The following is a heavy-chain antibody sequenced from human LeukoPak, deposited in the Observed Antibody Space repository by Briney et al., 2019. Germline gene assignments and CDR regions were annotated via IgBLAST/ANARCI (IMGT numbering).Heavy chain of an antibody. V-gene: IGHV5-51*01. D-gene: IGHD1-26*01. CDR2: IYPGDSDT. CDR1: GYSFTSYW. CDR3: ARRRDLYSGSYYPFDY. Sequence: GESLQISCKGSGYSFTSYWIGWVRQMPGKGLEWMGIIYPGDSDTRYSPSFQGQVTITADKSISTAYLQWSSLKASDTAMYYCARRRDLYSGSYYPFDYWGQGTLVTVSS. J-gene: IGHJ4*02.